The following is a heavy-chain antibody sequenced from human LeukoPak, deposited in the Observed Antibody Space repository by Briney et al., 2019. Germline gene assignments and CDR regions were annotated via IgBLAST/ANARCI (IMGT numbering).Heavy chain of an antibody. J-gene: IGHJ3*02. CDR1: GFTFSGYA. CDR2: ISGSGGST. V-gene: IGHV3-23*01. D-gene: IGHD5-12*01. Sequence: GGSLRLSCAASGFTFSGYAMSWVRQAPGKGLEWVSAISGSGGSTYYADSVKGRFTISRDNSKNTLYLQMNSLRAEDTAVYYCAKDWVSATHAFDIWGQGTMVTVSS. CDR3: AKDWVSATHAFDI.